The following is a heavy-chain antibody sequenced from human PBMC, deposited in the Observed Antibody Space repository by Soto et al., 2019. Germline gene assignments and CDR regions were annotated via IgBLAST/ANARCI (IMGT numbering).Heavy chain of an antibody. Sequence: PGGSLRLSCAASGFTFSIYAMSWFRQAPGKGLEWVSAISGSGGSTYYADSVKGRFTISRDNSKDTLYLQMNSLRAEDTAVYYCAKFRAAAPYWGQGTLVTVSS. CDR3: AKFRAAAPY. J-gene: IGHJ4*02. CDR1: GFTFSIYA. D-gene: IGHD6-13*01. CDR2: ISGSGGST. V-gene: IGHV3-23*01.